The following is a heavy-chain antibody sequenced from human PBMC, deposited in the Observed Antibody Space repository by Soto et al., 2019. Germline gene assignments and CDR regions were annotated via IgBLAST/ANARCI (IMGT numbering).Heavy chain of an antibody. CDR3: ARDPTTSTAQFDY. V-gene: IGHV4-31*01. CDR2: IYYSGST. D-gene: IGHD4-17*01. Sequence: QVQLQESGPGLVKPSQTLSLTCTVSGGSISSGGYYWSWIRQHPGKGLEWIGDIYYSGSTYYNPSLKIPVTISVHTYKNQFSLKLSSVTAADTAVYYCARDPTTSTAQFDYWGQGTLVTVSS. CDR1: GGSISSGGYY. J-gene: IGHJ4*02.